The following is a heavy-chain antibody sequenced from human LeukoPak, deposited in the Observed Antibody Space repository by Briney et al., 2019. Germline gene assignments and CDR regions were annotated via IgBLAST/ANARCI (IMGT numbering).Heavy chain of an antibody. CDR3: ATLAHCGTTSCSGTEYFQH. V-gene: IGHV1-18*01. Sequence: ASVKVSCKASGYTFATYGISWVRQAPGQGLEWMVWISAYNGETNYAQNLQGRVTMTTDTSTTTAYMELRSLRSDDTAVYYRATLAHCGTTSCSGTEYFQHWGQGTLVTVSS. CDR2: ISAYNGET. CDR1: GYTFATYG. D-gene: IGHD2-2*01. J-gene: IGHJ1*01.